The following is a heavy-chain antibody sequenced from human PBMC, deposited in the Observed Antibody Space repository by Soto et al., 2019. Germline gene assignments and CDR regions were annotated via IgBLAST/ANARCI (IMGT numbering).Heavy chain of an antibody. CDR1: GYTFTSYA. D-gene: IGHD3-22*01. CDR3: VRDGFYDSSGYWGGPSYYFDY. CDR2: INAGNGNT. V-gene: IGHV1-3*01. J-gene: IGHJ4*02. Sequence: QVQLVQSGAEVKKPGASVKVSCKASGYTFTSYAMHWVRQAPGQRLEWMGWINAGNGNTKYSQKFQGRVTITRDTATSAAYMELGSLKSEDSAVYYCVRDGFYDSSGYWGGPSYYFDYWGQGTLVTVSS.